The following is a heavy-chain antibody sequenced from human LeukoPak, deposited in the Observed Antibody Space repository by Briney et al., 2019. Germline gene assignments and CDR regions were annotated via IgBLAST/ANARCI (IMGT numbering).Heavy chain of an antibody. Sequence: ASVKVSCKASGYTFTGYYMHWVRQAPGQGLEWMGWINPNSGGTNYAQKFQGRVTMTRATSISTAYMELSRLRSDDTAVYYCARVEMAPWYFDYWGQGTLVTVSS. CDR1: GYTFTGYY. V-gene: IGHV1-2*02. CDR3: ARVEMAPWYFDY. CDR2: INPNSGGT. J-gene: IGHJ4*02. D-gene: IGHD5-24*01.